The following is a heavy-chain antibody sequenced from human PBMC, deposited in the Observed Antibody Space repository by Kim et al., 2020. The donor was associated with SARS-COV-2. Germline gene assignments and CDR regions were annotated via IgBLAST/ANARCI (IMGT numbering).Heavy chain of an antibody. D-gene: IGHD2-21*02. CDR3: ARTVGSDHRYFDY. CDR1: GGSISDYY. CDR2: IFYTGST. V-gene: IGHV4-59*01. J-gene: IGHJ4*02. Sequence: SETLSLTCTVSGGSISDYYWSWIRQPPGKGLEWIGYIFYTGSTNYNPSLRSRVTISLDTSMNHFSLNLRSVTTADTAVYYCARTVGSDHRYFDYWGQGT.